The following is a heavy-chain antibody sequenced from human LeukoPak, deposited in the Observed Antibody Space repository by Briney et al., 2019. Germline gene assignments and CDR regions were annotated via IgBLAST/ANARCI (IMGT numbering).Heavy chain of an antibody. Sequence: PGGSLRLSCAASGFTFDDYAMHWVRQAPGKGLEWVSGISWNSGSIGYADSVEGRFTISRDNAKNSLYLQMNGLRAEDTALYYCAKDSHYSSSSGYFDYWGQGTLVTVSS. J-gene: IGHJ4*02. CDR2: ISWNSGSI. CDR3: AKDSHYSSSSGYFDY. CDR1: GFTFDDYA. D-gene: IGHD6-6*01. V-gene: IGHV3-9*01.